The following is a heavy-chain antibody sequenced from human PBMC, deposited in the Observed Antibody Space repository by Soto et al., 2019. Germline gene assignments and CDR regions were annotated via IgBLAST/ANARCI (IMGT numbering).Heavy chain of an antibody. CDR1: GYTFTGYY. V-gene: IGHV1-2*04. J-gene: IGHJ5*02. CDR2: INPNSGGT. CDR3: ARGGYYDSSGYYYGSWFDP. D-gene: IGHD3-22*01. Sequence: ASVKVSCKASGYTFTGYYMHWVRQAPGQGLEWMGWINPNSGGTNYAQKFQGWVTMTRDTSISTAYMELSRLRSDDTAVYYCARGGYYDSSGYYYGSWFDPWGQGTLVTVSS.